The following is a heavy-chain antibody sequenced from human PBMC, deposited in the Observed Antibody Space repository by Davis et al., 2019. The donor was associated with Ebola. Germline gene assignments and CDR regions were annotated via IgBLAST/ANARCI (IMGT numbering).Heavy chain of an antibody. CDR2: IKQDGSEK. CDR3: ARGGYCSSTSCYEGWWFDP. V-gene: IGHV3-7*03. D-gene: IGHD2-2*01. Sequence: GESLKISCAASGFTFSSYWMIWVRQAPGKGLEWVANIKQDGSEKYYVDSVKGRFTISRDNAKNSLYLQMNSLRAEDTAVYYCARGGYCSSTSCYEGWWFDPWGQGTLVTVPS. CDR1: GFTFSSYW. J-gene: IGHJ5*02.